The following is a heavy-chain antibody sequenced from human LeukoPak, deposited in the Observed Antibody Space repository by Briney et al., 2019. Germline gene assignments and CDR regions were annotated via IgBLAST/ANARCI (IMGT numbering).Heavy chain of an antibody. D-gene: IGHD2-21*01. J-gene: IGHJ4*02. V-gene: IGHV1-3*01. CDR2: IKAGNGDT. Sequence: ASVKVSCKASGYIFTKYVVHWVRQAPGQRPEWMGWIKAGNGDTKYSQNFQDRLTITRDTSASTVCMELSNLTSEDTALYYCARDDCGDTCYPGGYWGQGTLVTVSS. CDR3: ARDDCGDTCYPGGY. CDR1: GYIFTKYV.